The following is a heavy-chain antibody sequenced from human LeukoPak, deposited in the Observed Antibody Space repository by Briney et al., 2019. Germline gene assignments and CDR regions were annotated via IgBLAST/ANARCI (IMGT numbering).Heavy chain of an antibody. CDR1: GGSISSGSYY. D-gene: IGHD1-26*01. CDR2: IYTSGST. V-gene: IGHV4-61*02. J-gene: IGHJ4*02. CDR3: ARGGSYRYYFDY. Sequence: KPSETLSLTCTVSGGSISSGSYYWSWIRQPAGKGLEWIGRIYTSGSTNYNPSLKSRVTISVDTSKNQFSLKLSSVTAADTAVYYCARGGSYRYYFDYWGQGTLVTVSS.